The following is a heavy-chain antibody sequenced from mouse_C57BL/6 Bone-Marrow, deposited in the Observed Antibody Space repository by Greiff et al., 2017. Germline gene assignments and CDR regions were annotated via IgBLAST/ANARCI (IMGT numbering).Heavy chain of an antibody. J-gene: IGHJ1*03. D-gene: IGHD2-5*01. CDR3: AREGYSNYGYWYFDV. Sequence: QVQLQQPGAELVKPGASVKLSCKASGYTFTSYWMQWVKQRPGQGLEWIGEIDPSDSYTNYNQKFKGKATLTVDTSSSTAYMKLSSLTSEDSAVYYCAREGYSNYGYWYFDVWGTGTTVTVSS. CDR2: IDPSDSYT. V-gene: IGHV1-50*01. CDR1: GYTFTSYW.